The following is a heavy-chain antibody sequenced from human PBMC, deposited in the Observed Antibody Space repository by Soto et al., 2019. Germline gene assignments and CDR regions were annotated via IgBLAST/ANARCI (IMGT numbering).Heavy chain of an antibody. Sequence: GGSVRLSCAASGFTSSSHWLSWVRQATGEGLEWVANIKQDGSEKYSVDSVKGRFTISRDNAKSSLYLQMNSLRAEDTAVYYCARALYGDYTIFEYWGQGTLVTVSS. J-gene: IGHJ4*02. CDR1: GFTSSSHW. CDR2: IKQDGSEK. V-gene: IGHV3-7*01. D-gene: IGHD4-17*01. CDR3: ARALYGDYTIFEY.